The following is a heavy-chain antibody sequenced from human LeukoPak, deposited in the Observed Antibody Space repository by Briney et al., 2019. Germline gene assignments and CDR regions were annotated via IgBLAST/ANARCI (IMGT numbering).Heavy chain of an antibody. Sequence: PGGSLRLSCAASGFTFSSYSMNWVRQAPGKGLEWVSYISSSSTSIYYADPVKGRFTISRDNAKNSLYLQMNSLRAEDTAVYYCARDMFGGDYWGQGTLVTVSS. CDR3: ARDMFGGDY. CDR1: GFTFSSYS. V-gene: IGHV3-48*04. D-gene: IGHD3-16*01. CDR2: ISSSSTSI. J-gene: IGHJ4*02.